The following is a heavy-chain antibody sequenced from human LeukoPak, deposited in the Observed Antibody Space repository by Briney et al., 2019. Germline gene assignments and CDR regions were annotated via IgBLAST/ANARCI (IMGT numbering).Heavy chain of an antibody. CDR3: AKKPATGFYYFDY. Sequence: GGSLRLSCAASGFTFSSYAMSWVRQAPGKGLGWVSSISGSGGSTYYADSVKGRFTISRDNSKNTLYLQMNSLTAEDTAVYYCAKKPATGFYYFDYWGQGTLVTVSS. J-gene: IGHJ4*02. CDR1: GFTFSSYA. CDR2: ISGSGGST. D-gene: IGHD3-9*01. V-gene: IGHV3-23*01.